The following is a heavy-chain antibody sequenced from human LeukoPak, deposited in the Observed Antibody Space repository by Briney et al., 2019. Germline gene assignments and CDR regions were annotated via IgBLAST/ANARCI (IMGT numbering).Heavy chain of an antibody. CDR1: GGSFSGYY. V-gene: IGHV4-34*01. CDR3: ARRRLGHCSGGSCFYAFDI. Sequence: SETLSLTCAVCGGSFSGYYWSWIRQPPGKGLEWIGEINHSGSTNYNPSLKSRVTISVDTSKNQFSLKLSSVTAADTAVYYCARRRLGHCSGGSCFYAFDIWGQGTMVTVSS. J-gene: IGHJ3*02. CDR2: INHSGST. D-gene: IGHD2-15*01.